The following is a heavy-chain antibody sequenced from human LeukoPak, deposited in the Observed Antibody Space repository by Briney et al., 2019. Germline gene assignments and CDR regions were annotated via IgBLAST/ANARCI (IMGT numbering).Heavy chain of an antibody. CDR1: GFAFSNFG. CDR2: LTGSGGST. D-gene: IGHD3-10*01. V-gene: IGHV3-23*01. Sequence: GGSLRLSCTASGFAFSNFGMSWVRQAPGKGLEWVSHLTGSGGSTYYAGSVKGRFTISRDNSKNTLYLQMNSLRAEDTAVYYCAKRNYFGAGTYSFDFWGQGTLVTVSS. CDR3: AKRNYFGAGTYSFDF. J-gene: IGHJ4*02.